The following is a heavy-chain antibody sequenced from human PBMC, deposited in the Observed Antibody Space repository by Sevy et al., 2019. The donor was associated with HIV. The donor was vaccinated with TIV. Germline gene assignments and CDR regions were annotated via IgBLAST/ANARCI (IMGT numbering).Heavy chain of an antibody. CDR3: ARDRGEILSSAFDY. CDR1: GYTLTKLA. V-gene: IGHV3-30*03. CDR2: ISYDGRNTK. D-gene: IGHD3-16*01. Sequence: SCKVSGYTLTKLAMHWVRQAPGKGLEWMAVISYDGRNTKYKADSVKGRFTISRDNSKNTLYLQMNSLRAEDTAIYYCARDRGEILSSAFDYWGQGTLVTVSS. J-gene: IGHJ4*02.